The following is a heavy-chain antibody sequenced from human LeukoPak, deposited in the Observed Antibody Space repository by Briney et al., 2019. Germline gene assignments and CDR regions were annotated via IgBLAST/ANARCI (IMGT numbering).Heavy chain of an antibody. Sequence: SETLSLTCTVSGGSISSYYWSWIRQPPGKGLEWIGYIYYSGSTNYNPSLKSRVTISVDTSRNQFSLKLSSVTAADTAVYYCARGPYYADTPGAFDIWGQGTMVTVSS. CDR2: IYYSGST. D-gene: IGHD2/OR15-2a*01. J-gene: IGHJ3*02. CDR3: ARGPYYADTPGAFDI. V-gene: IGHV4-59*01. CDR1: GGSISSYY.